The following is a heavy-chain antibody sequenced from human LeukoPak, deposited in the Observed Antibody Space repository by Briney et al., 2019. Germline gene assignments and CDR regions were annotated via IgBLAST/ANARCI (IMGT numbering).Heavy chain of an antibody. D-gene: IGHD5-24*01. CDR3: ASRDKGYYYGMDV. CDR2: LYSGGST. J-gene: IGHJ6*02. CDR1: GFTVSGNY. Sequence: GGSLRLSCAASGFTVSGNYMSWVRQAPGKGLEWVSLLYSGGSTYYADSVKGRFSISRDNSKNTLYLQMNSLRAEDTAVYYCASRDKGYYYGMDVWGQGITVTVSS. V-gene: IGHV3-66*01.